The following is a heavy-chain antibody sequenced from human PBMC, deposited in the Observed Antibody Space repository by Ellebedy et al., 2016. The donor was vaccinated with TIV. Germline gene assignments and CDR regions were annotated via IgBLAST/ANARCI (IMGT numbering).Heavy chain of an antibody. CDR3: TWQWLPNVDY. CDR2: IRSKAYGGTT. D-gene: IGHD6-19*01. V-gene: IGHV3-49*03. Sequence: GGSLRLXXTASGFTFGDYAMSWFRQAPGKGLEWVGFIRSKAYGGTTEYAASVKGRFTISRDDSKSIAYLQMNSLKTEDTAVYYCTWQWLPNVDYWGQGTLVTVSS. CDR1: GFTFGDYA. J-gene: IGHJ4*02.